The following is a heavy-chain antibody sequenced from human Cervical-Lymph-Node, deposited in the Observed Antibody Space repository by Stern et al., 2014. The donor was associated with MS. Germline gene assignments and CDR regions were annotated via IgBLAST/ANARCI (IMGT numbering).Heavy chain of an antibody. J-gene: IGHJ4*02. Sequence: VQLVESGGGLVKPGGTLRLSCVASAFSFSDYAMNWVRQAPGKGLEWVASISSRGSYIYYGDSMEGRFTISRDNAKNSLYLHMKTLRAEDTAVYYCASPGPHCTTTTSCYLAFEYWGQGALVTVSS. V-gene: IGHV3-21*01. CDR1: AFSFSDYA. CDR2: ISSRGSYI. D-gene: IGHD2-2*01. CDR3: ASPGPHCTTTTSCYLAFEY.